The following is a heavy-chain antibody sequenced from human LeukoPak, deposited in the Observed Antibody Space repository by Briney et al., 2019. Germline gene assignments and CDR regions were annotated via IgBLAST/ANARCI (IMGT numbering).Heavy chain of an antibody. D-gene: IGHD5-12*01. CDR2: IYYSGST. V-gene: IGHV4-59*01. CDR1: GGSISSYY. CDR3: ARRRGDDQGGVFDI. Sequence: AETLSLTCTASGGSISSYYWNWIRQPPGKGLEWIAYIYYSGSTNYNPSLMSRVTISVDTSKSQCSLKMCSVTAANTAVYYCARRRGDDQGGVFDIGGQGTMVTVSS. J-gene: IGHJ3*02.